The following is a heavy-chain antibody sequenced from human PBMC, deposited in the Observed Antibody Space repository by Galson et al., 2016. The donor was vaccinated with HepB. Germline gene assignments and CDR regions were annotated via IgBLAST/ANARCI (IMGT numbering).Heavy chain of an antibody. CDR2: IYPGGSDS. D-gene: IGHD3-10*01. Sequence: QSGAEVKKPGESLKISCKGSGYRFAGYWIGWVRQMPGRGLEWMGSIYPGGSDSTYSPSFQGQVTISVDKSIDTAYLQWSSLKASDTAMYYCARLYGSGSHLFDYWGQGTLLTVSS. V-gene: IGHV5-51*01. CDR3: ARLYGSGSHLFDY. CDR1: GYRFAGYW. J-gene: IGHJ4*02.